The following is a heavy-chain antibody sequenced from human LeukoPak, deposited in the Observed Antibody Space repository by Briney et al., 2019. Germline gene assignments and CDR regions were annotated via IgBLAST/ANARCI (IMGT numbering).Heavy chain of an antibody. CDR2: ISAYNGNT. CDR1: DYTFTSYG. J-gene: IGHJ4*02. Sequence: ASVKVSCKASDYTFTSYGISWVRQAPGQGLEWMGWISAYNGNTNYAQKLQGRVTMTTDTSTSTAYMELRSLRSDDTAVYYCARGIWSTTLTAYYLDYWGQGTLVTVSS. V-gene: IGHV1-18*01. CDR3: ARGIWSTTLTAYYLDY. D-gene: IGHD2-21*02.